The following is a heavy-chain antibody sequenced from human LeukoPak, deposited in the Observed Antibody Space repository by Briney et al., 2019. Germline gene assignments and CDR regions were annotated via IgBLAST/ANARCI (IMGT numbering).Heavy chain of an antibody. CDR3: AKDTPHYDSSGYHFDY. CDR2: IRYDGSNK. J-gene: IGHJ4*02. V-gene: IGHV3-30*02. CDR1: GFTFSSYG. D-gene: IGHD3-22*01. Sequence: GGSLRLSCAASGFTFSSYGMHWVRQAPGKGLEWVAFIRYDGSNKYYADSVKGRFTISRDNSKNTLYLQMNSLRAEDTAVYYCAKDTPHYDSSGYHFDYWGQGTLVTVSS.